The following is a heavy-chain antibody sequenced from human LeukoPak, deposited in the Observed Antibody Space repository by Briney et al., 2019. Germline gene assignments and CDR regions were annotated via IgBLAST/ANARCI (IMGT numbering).Heavy chain of an antibody. Sequence: PSETLSLTCTVSGGSISSNNYYWGWIRQPPGKGLEWIGTIYYSGSTYYNPSLKSRVTISVDTSKNQFSLKLSSVTAADTAVYYCARHTSYDSPSDYWGRGTLVSVSS. CDR2: IYYSGST. CDR1: GGSISSNNYY. D-gene: IGHD2/OR15-2a*01. V-gene: IGHV4-39*01. J-gene: IGHJ4*02. CDR3: ARHTSYDSPSDY.